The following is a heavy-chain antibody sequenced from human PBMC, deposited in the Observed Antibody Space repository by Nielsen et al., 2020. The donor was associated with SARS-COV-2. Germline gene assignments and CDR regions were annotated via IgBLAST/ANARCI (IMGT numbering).Heavy chain of an antibody. D-gene: IGHD3-10*01. CDR3: AKAESLWFGELSFYYYGMDV. J-gene: IGHJ6*02. V-gene: IGHV3-23*01. Sequence: VRQAPGKGLEWVSAISGSGGSTYYADSVKGRFTISRDNSKNTLYLQMNSLRAEDTAVYYCAKAESLWFGELSFYYYGMDVWGQGTTVPSP. CDR2: ISGSGGST.